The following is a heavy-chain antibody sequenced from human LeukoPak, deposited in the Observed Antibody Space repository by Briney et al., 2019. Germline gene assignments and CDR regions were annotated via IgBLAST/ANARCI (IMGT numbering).Heavy chain of an antibody. V-gene: IGHV3-7*01. CDR1: GFTFNTYW. D-gene: IGHD2/OR15-2a*01. J-gene: IGHJ4*02. Sequence: GGSLRLSCAASGFTFNTYWMSWVRQAPGKGLEWVADIKQDGSEKYYVDSVKGRFTVSRDNAKNSLYLQMNSLRAEDTAVYYCARGSPNIALDYWGQGTLVTVSS. CDR3: ARGSPNIALDY. CDR2: IKQDGSEK.